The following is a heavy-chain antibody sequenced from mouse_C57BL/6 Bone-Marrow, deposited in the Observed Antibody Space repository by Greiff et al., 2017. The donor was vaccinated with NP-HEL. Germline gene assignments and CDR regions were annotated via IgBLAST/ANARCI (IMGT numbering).Heavy chain of an antibody. J-gene: IGHJ2*01. Sequence: EVKLQESVAELVRPGASVKLSCTASGFNIKNTYMHWVKQRPEQGLEWIGRIDPANGNTKYAPKFQGKATITADTSSNTAYLQLSSLTSEDTAIYYCARRGIYYGSSQFFDYWGQGTTLTVSS. CDR2: IDPANGNT. CDR1: GFNIKNTY. CDR3: ARRGIYYGSSQFFDY. D-gene: IGHD1-1*01. V-gene: IGHV14-3*01.